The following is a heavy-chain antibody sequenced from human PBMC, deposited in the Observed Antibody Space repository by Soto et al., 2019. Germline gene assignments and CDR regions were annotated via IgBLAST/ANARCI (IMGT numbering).Heavy chain of an antibody. CDR2: IYYSGST. Sequence: SETLSLTCTVSGGSISRSSYYWGWIRQPPGKGLEWIGSIYYSGSTYYNPSLKSRVTISVDTSKNQFSLKLSSVTAADTAVYYCARTGYSSGWYYYYYYGMDVWGQGTTVTVSS. V-gene: IGHV4-39*01. CDR1: GGSISRSSYY. J-gene: IGHJ6*02. CDR3: ARTGYSSGWYYYYYYGMDV. D-gene: IGHD6-19*01.